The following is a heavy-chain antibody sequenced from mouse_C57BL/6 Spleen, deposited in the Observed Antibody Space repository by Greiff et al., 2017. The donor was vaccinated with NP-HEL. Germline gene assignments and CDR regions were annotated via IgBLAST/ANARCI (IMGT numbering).Heavy chain of an antibody. D-gene: IGHD2-2*01. CDR3: ARSIPSTMVTTGYFDY. V-gene: IGHV1-76*01. Sequence: QVQLQQSGAELVRPGASVKLSCKASGYTFTDYYINWVKQRPGQGLEWIARIYPGSGNTYYNEKFKGKATLTAEKSSSTAYMQLSSLTSEDSAVYFCARSIPSTMVTTGYFDYWGQGTTLTVSS. CDR1: GYTFTDYY. J-gene: IGHJ2*01. CDR2: IYPGSGNT.